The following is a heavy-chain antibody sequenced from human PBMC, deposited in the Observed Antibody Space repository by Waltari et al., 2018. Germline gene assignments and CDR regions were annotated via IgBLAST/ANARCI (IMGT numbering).Heavy chain of an antibody. V-gene: IGHV1-69*10. CDR3: ASSDDILTGYYKVLDY. D-gene: IGHD3-9*01. CDR1: GGPFSSYA. CDR2: IIPILGIA. Sequence: QVQLVQSGAEVKKPGSSVKVSCKASGGPFSSYAISWVRQAPGQGLEWMGGIIPILGIANYAQKFQGRVTITADKSTSTAYMELSSLRSEDTAVYYCASSDDILTGYYKVLDYWGQGTLVTVSS. J-gene: IGHJ4*02.